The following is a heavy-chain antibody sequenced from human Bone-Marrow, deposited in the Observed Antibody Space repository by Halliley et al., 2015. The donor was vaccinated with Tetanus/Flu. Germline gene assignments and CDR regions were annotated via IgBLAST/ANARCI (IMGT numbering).Heavy chain of an antibody. V-gene: IGHV3-33*01. D-gene: IGHD2-15*01. Sequence: GSDKHYGDSVGGRFTISRDNSKNTLFLQMNSLRAEDTAVYYCAREGRYCSGGTSDSDCYQGIDHWGQGTLVTVSS. J-gene: IGHJ4*02. CDR2: GSDK. CDR3: AREGRYCSGGTSDSDCYQGIDH.